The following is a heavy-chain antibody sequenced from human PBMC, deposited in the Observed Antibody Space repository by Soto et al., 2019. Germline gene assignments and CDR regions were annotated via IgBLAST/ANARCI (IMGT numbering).Heavy chain of an antibody. J-gene: IGHJ5*02. V-gene: IGHV1-69*02. Sequence: QVQLVQSGAEVKKPGSSVKVSCKASGGTFSSYTISWVRQAPGQGLEWMGRIIPILGIANYAQQFQGRVTITADKSTSTAYMELSSLRSEDTAVYYCARSIAAAGTTNWFDPWGQGTLVTVSS. CDR3: ARSIAAAGTTNWFDP. D-gene: IGHD6-13*01. CDR1: GGTFSSYT. CDR2: IIPILGIA.